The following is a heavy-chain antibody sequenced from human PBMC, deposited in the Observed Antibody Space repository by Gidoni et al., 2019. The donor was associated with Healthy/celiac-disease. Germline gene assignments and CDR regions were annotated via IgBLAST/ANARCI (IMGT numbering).Heavy chain of an antibody. J-gene: IGHJ6*02. CDR1: GGTFSSYA. Sequence: QVQLVQSGAEVKKPGSSVKISCKASGGTFSSYAISWVRQAPGQGREWMGGIIPIFGTENYAQKYKGRVTITADEYTSTAYMELRSLRSEDTAVYYCARARHYDFWSGLYGMDVRGQGTTVTVSS. CDR3: ARARHYDFWSGLYGMDV. D-gene: IGHD3-3*01. CDR2: IIPIFGTE. V-gene: IGHV1-69*01.